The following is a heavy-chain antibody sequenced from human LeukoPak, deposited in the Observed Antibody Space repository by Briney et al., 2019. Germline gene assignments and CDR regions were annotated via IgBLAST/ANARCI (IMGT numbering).Heavy chain of an antibody. V-gene: IGHV4-39*01. CDR3: GRHQTMYYGMDV. Sequence: SETLSLTCTVSGGAISSSSYYWGWIRQPPGKGLEWMGSIFYSGSTYYHPSLKSRVTISVDTSKNQFSLKLSSVTAADTAVYYCGRHQTMYYGMDVWGQGTTVTVSS. CDR2: IFYSGST. D-gene: IGHD3-3*01. CDR1: GGAISSSSYY. J-gene: IGHJ6*02.